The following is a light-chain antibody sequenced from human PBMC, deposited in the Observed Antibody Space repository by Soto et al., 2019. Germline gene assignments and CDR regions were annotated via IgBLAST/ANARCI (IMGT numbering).Light chain of an antibody. V-gene: IGKV3-20*01. CDR2: DVF. Sequence: EIVMTQTPPTLSLSPGESATLSCRASQSVSARLAWYKHKPGQPPRLIISDVFNRASGVAERFSGSGSETDFTLIIRRLEPEDSALYYCQHYQGGHPIAXGQGTRLEI. CDR3: QHYQGGHPIA. CDR1: QSVSAR. J-gene: IGKJ5*01.